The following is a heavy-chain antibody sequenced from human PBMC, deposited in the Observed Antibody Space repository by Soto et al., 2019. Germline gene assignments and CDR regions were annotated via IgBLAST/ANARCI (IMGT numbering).Heavy chain of an antibody. CDR1: GFTFSSYA. J-gene: IGHJ5*02. D-gene: IGHD3-3*01. Sequence: GGSLRLSCAASGFTFSSYAMSWVRQAPGKGLEWVSAISGSGGSTYYADSVKGRFTISRDNSKNTLYLQMNSLRAEDTAVYYCAKDHHKLRFLEWFDKLFDPWGQGTLVTVSS. CDR3: AKDHHKLRFLEWFDKLFDP. CDR2: ISGSGGST. V-gene: IGHV3-23*01.